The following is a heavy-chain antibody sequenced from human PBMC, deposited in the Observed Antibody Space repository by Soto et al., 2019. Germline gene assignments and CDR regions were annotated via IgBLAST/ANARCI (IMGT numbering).Heavy chain of an antibody. Sequence: GGSLRLSCAASGFTFTRYSMNWVRQAPGKGLEWVSSISSTTNYIYYGDSMKGRFTISRDNAKNSLYLEMNSLRASDTAMYYCARVPPGRNGYNKFDDWGQGTLVTVS. CDR1: GFTFTRYS. CDR3: ARVPPGRNGYNKFDD. J-gene: IGHJ4*02. D-gene: IGHD5-12*01. V-gene: IGHV3-21*04. CDR2: ISSTTNYI.